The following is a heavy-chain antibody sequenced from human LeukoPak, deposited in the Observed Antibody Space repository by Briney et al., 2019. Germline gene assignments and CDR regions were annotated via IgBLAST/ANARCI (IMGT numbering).Heavy chain of an antibody. CDR1: GGSISSYY. V-gene: IGHV4-59*12. J-gene: IGHJ4*02. CDR3: AREERGYCSSTSCIPFDY. D-gene: IGHD2-2*01. CDR2: IYYSGST. Sequence: SETLSLTCTVSGGSISSYYWSWIRQPPGKGLEWIGYIYYSGSTYYNPSLKSRVTISVDTSKNQFSLKLSSVTAADTAVYYCAREERGYCSSTSCIPFDYWGQGTLVTVSS.